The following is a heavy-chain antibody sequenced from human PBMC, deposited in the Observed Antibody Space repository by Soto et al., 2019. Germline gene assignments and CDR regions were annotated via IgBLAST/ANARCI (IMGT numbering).Heavy chain of an antibody. CDR2: IIHSGVT. Sequence: PSETLSLTCAVSGGSFTGYYWSWIRQSSGKGLEWIGEIIHSGVTNYNPSLKSRVTISVDTSKNYFSLRLSSVTAADTAVYFCARGLYSSSSPFRYWGQGTLVTSPQ. CDR1: GGSFTGYY. J-gene: IGHJ4*02. CDR3: ARGLYSSSSPFRY. V-gene: IGHV4-34*01. D-gene: IGHD6-6*01.